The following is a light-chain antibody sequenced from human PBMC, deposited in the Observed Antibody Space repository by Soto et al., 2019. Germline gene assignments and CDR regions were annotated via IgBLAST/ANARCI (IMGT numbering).Light chain of an antibody. V-gene: IGKV3-15*01. J-gene: IGKJ5*01. CDR1: QHISTN. CDR3: QQYNNWPPNT. Sequence: EIAVTQSPATLSLSPGMRATLSCRASQHISTNLAWYQQKPGQAPRLLIYYASTRATSIPDRFSGSGSGTEFTLTISSLQSEDFAVYYCQQYNNWPPNTFGQGTRLEIK. CDR2: YAS.